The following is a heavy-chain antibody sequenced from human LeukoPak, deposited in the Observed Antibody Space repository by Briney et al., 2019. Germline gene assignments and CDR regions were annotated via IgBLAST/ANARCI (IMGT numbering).Heavy chain of an antibody. CDR1: GFTFSSYA. Sequence: PGRSLRLSCAASGFTFSSYAMHWVRQAPGKGLEWVAVISYDGSNKYYADSVKGRFTISRDNSKNSLYLQMNSLRAEDTAVYYCARAPHYSNYGPYYYGMDVWGQGTTVTVSS. CDR3: ARAPHYSNYGPYYYGMDV. CDR2: ISYDGSNK. V-gene: IGHV3-30-3*01. J-gene: IGHJ6*02. D-gene: IGHD4-11*01.